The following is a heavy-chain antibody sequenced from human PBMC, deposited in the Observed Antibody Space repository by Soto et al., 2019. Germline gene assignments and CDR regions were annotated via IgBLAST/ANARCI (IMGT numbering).Heavy chain of an antibody. Sequence: SVKVSCKASGGTFSSYAISWVRQAPGQGLEWMGGIIPIFGTADYAQKFQGRVTITADESTTTAYMELSSLRSEDTAVYYCARFLLVVAASRAVDAYWGQGTLVPVSS. CDR2: IIPIFGTA. J-gene: IGHJ4*02. CDR1: GGTFSSYA. D-gene: IGHD2-15*01. V-gene: IGHV1-69*13. CDR3: ARFLLVVAASRAVDAY.